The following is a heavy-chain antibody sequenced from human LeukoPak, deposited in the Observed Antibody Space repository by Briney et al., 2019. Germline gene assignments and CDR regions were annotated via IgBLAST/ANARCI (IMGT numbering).Heavy chain of an antibody. V-gene: IGHV1-2*02. CDR1: GYTFSDNY. Sequence: ASVKVSCKASGYTFSDNYMYWVRQAPGQGLEWMGWINPKSGDTKYSQKFQGRVTMTRDTSISTAYMELSRLRSDDTAVYYCARDLTAVAGTGDYWGQGTLVTVSS. J-gene: IGHJ4*02. D-gene: IGHD6-19*01. CDR3: ARDLTAVAGTGDY. CDR2: INPKSGDT.